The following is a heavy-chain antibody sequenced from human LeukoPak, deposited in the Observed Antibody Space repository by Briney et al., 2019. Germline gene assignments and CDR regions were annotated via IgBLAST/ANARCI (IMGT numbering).Heavy chain of an antibody. V-gene: IGHV3-23*01. J-gene: IGHJ4*02. CDR2: ITSRGEST. D-gene: IGHD3-22*01. Sequence: RGSLRLSCAASGFTFSIYAMSWVRQDPGKGLQWVSSITSRGESTWYVDSVKGRFTITRDNSENTLYLQMHSLRAEDTAVYYCVRDRPNYYGSDGHYYRRDGDYWGRGTLVSVSS. CDR1: GFTFSIYA. CDR3: VRDRPNYYGSDGHYYRRDGDY.